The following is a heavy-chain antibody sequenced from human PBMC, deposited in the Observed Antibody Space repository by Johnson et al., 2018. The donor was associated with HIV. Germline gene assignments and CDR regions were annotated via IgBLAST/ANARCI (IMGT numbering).Heavy chain of an antibody. Sequence: VQLVESGGGVVQPGGSLRLSCAASGFTISSNYLSWVRQAPGKSLEWVSIIYSGGNTYYADSVKGRFTISRDNSKNTLYLQMNSLRAEDTAVYYCARECSGGSCYPLDHDAVDIWGQGTMVTVSS. CDR3: ARECSGGSCYPLDHDAVDI. CDR1: GFTISSNY. CDR2: IYSGGNT. V-gene: IGHV3-66*01. D-gene: IGHD2-15*01. J-gene: IGHJ3*02.